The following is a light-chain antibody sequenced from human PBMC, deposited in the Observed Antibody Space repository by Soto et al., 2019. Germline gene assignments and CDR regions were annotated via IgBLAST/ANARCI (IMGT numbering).Light chain of an antibody. J-gene: IGLJ1*01. Sequence: QSALPHPASVSGSPGQAITISCTGTSSDVGGYNYVSWYQQHPGKAPKLMIYDVRNRPSGVSNRFSGSKSVNTASLTISGLQAEDEADYCCSSYTTISTYVFGTGTKLTVL. CDR2: DVR. CDR1: SSDVGGYNY. V-gene: IGLV2-14*01. CDR3: SSYTTISTYV.